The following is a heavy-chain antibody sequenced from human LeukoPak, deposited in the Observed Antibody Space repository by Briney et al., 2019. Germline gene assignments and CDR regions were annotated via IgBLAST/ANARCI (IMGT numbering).Heavy chain of an antibody. J-gene: IGHJ4*02. CDR1: GGSISSYY. Sequence: SETLSLTCTVSGGSISSYYWSWIRQPPGEGLEWIGYIYYSGSTNYNPSLKSRVTISVDTSKNQVSLKLRSVTAADTAVYYCATMVQGIHTYFGSWGQGNLVAASS. CDR3: ATMVQGIHTYFGS. D-gene: IGHD3-10*01. CDR2: IYYSGST. V-gene: IGHV4-59*01.